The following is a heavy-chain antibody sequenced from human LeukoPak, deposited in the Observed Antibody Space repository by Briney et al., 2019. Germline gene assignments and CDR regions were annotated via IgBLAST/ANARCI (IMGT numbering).Heavy chain of an antibody. CDR1: GYTFTSYD. J-gene: IGHJ4*02. CDR2: MNPNSGNT. CDR3: ARGGNSVSVFGDFGY. Sequence: GASVKVSCKASGYTFTSYDINWVRQATGQGLEWMGWMNPNSGNTGYAQKFQGRVTITRNTSISTAYMELSSLRSEDTAVYYCARGGNSVSVFGDFGYWGQGTLVTVSS. D-gene: IGHD4-23*01. V-gene: IGHV1-8*03.